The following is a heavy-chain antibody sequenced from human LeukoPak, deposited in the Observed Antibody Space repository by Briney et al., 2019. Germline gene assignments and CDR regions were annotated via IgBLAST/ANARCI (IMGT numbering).Heavy chain of an antibody. D-gene: IGHD4-17*01. CDR1: GFTFSSCS. V-gene: IGHV3-21*01. CDR2: ISSSSSYI. J-gene: IGHJ4*02. CDR3: AREGYYGDYIDY. Sequence: GGSLRLSCAASGFTFSSCSMNWVRQAPGKGLEWVSSISSSSSYIYYADSVKGRFTISRDNAKNSLYLQMNSLRAEDTAVYYCAREGYYGDYIDYWGQGTLVTVSS.